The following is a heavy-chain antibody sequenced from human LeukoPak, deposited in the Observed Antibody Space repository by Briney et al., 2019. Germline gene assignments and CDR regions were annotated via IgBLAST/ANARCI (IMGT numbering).Heavy chain of an antibody. CDR1: GYSISSGYY. J-gene: IGHJ4*02. Sequence: SETLSLTCTVSGYSISSGYYWGWIRQPPGKGLEWIGSIYHSGSTYYNPSLKSRVTISVDTSKNQFSLKLSSVTAADTAVYYCARDGGGGDGDYFDYWGQGTLVTVSS. V-gene: IGHV4-38-2*02. CDR3: ARDGGGGDGDYFDY. D-gene: IGHD3-16*01. CDR2: IYHSGST.